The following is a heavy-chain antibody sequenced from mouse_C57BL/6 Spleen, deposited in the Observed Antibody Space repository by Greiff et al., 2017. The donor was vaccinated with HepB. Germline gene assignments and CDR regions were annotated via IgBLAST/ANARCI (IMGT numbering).Heavy chain of an antibody. CDR2: IYPGDGDT. CDR3: ARETGTGFAY. V-gene: IGHV1-82*01. J-gene: IGHJ3*01. CDR1: GYAFSSSW. D-gene: IGHD4-1*01. Sequence: QVQLKQSGPELVKPGASVKISCKASGYAFSSSWMNWVKQRPGKGLEWIGRIYPGDGDTNYNGKFQGKATLTADKSSSTAYMQLSSLTSEDSAVYFIARETGTGFAYRVQGTLVTVSA.